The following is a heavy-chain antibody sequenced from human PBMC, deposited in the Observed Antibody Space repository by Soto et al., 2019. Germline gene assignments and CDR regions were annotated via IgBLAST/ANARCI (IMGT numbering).Heavy chain of an antibody. CDR1: GYTFTSYY. Sequence: ASVKVSCKASGYTFTSYYMHWVRQAPGQGLEWMGIINPSGGSTSYAQKFQGRVTMTRDTSTSTDYMELSSLRSEDTAVYYCARANGVAARPSMEMDVWGQGTTVTVSS. CDR3: ARANGVAARPSMEMDV. J-gene: IGHJ6*02. CDR2: INPSGGST. V-gene: IGHV1-46*01. D-gene: IGHD6-6*01.